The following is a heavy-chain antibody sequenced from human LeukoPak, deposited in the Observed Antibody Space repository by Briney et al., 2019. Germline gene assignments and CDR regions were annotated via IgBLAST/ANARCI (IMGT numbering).Heavy chain of an antibody. V-gene: IGHV1-3*03. J-gene: IGHJ4*02. D-gene: IGHD6-19*01. CDR3: ARAVKYRSGPLTYLHPYYFDY. Sequence: WASMKVSCKASGYSFTSHAMHWVRQAPGQRLEWLGWINTGNGNTKYSQEFQGRVTITRDTSANTAYMELSSLRSEDMAVYHCARAVKYRSGPLTYLHPYYFDYWGQGTLVTVSS. CDR2: INTGNGNT. CDR1: GYSFTSHA.